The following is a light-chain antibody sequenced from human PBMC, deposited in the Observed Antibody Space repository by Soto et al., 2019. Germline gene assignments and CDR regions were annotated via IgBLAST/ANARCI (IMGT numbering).Light chain of an antibody. CDR3: QQRSKT. CDR1: QSVSSY. CDR2: EAS. Sequence: EIVLTQSPATLSLSPGERATLSCRANQSVSSYLAWYQQKPGQAPRLLIYEASNKATGIPARFSGSGSGTDFTLTISSLEPEDFAVYYCQQRSKTFGQGTKVEIK. V-gene: IGKV3-11*01. J-gene: IGKJ1*01.